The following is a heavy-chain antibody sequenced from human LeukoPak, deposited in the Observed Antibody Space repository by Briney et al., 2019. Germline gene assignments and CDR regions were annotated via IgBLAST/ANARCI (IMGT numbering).Heavy chain of an antibody. CDR2: IIPIFGTA. J-gene: IGHJ4*02. CDR3: ARTPGYSSGWYLGY. Sequence: SVKVSCKASGGTFSSYAISWVRQAPGRGLEWMGGIIPIFGTANYAQKFQGRVTITADESTSTAYMELSSLRSEDTAVYYCARTPGYSSGWYLGYWGQGTLVTVSS. V-gene: IGHV1-69*13. D-gene: IGHD6-19*01. CDR1: GGTFSSYA.